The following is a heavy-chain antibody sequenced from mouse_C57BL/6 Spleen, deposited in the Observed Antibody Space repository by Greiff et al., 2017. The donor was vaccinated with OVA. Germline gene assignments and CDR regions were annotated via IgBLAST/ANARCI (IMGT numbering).Heavy chain of an antibody. J-gene: IGHJ3*01. CDR3: ARRGSGFAY. V-gene: IGHV1-80*01. CDR2: IYPGDGDT. CDR1: GYAFSSYW. Sequence: VMLVEPGAELVKPGASVKISCKASGYAFSSYWMNWVKQRPGKGLEWIGQIYPGDGDTNYNGKFKGKATLTADKSSSTAYMQLSSLTSEDSGVYFCARRGSGFAYWGQGTLVTVSA. D-gene: IGHD1-3*01.